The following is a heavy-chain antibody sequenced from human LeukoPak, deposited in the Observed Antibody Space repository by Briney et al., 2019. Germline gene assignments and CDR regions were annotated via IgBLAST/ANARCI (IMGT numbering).Heavy chain of an antibody. CDR2: ISYDGSNK. CDR1: GGTFSSYA. D-gene: IGHD2-2*01. CDR3: ARADCSSTSCYSRPVDY. Sequence: SCKASGGTFSSYAISWVRQAPGKGLEWVAVISYDGSNKYYADSVKGRFTISRDNSKNTLYLQMNSLRAEDTAVYYCARADCSSTSCYSRPVDYWGQGTLVTVSS. J-gene: IGHJ4*02. V-gene: IGHV3-30-3*01.